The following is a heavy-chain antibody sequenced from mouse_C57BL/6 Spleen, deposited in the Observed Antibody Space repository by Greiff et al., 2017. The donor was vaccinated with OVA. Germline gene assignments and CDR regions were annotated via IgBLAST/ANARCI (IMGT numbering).Heavy chain of an antibody. Sequence: VHVKQSGPELVKPGASVKISCKASGYTFTDYYMNWVKQSHGKSLEWIGDINPNNGGTSYNQKFKGKATLTVDKSSSTAYMELRSLTSEDSAVYYCARGATVVDYWGQGTTLTVSS. J-gene: IGHJ2*01. CDR2: INPNNGGT. CDR1: GYTFTDYY. V-gene: IGHV1-26*01. CDR3: ARGATVVDY. D-gene: IGHD1-1*01.